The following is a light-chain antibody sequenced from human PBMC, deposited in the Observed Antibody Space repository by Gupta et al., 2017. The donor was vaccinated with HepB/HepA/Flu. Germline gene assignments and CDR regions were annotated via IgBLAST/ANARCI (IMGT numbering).Light chain of an antibody. J-gene: IGLJ2*01. CDR2: TNN. CDR3: QSYDSSLSASV. V-gene: IGLV1-40*01. CDR1: SSSIGAGYD. Sequence: QSVLTQPPSVSGAPGQRVTLSCTGSSSSIGAGYDVHWYQHLPGPAPNLLIYTNNSRPSGVPDRFSASKSGTSASLAITGLQAEDEADYYCQSYDSSLSASVFGGGTKLTVL.